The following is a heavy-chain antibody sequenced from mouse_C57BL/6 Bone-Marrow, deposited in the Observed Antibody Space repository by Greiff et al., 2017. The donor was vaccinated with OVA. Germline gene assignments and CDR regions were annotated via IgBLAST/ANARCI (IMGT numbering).Heavy chain of an antibody. Sequence: QVQLQQPGAELVKPGASVKLSCKASGYTFTSYWMHWVKQRPGRGLEWIGRIDPNSGGTKYNEKFKSKATLTVDKPSSTAYMQLGSLTSEDSAVYYCARQTTVVDYYAMDYWGQGTSVTVSS. CDR1: GYTFTSYW. D-gene: IGHD1-1*01. V-gene: IGHV1-72*01. J-gene: IGHJ4*01. CDR3: ARQTTVVDYYAMDY. CDR2: IDPNSGGT.